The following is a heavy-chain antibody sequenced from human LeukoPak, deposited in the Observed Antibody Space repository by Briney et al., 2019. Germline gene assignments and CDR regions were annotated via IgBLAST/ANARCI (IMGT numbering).Heavy chain of an antibody. CDR1: GGSIGSYY. J-gene: IGHJ4*02. V-gene: IGHV4-59*01. D-gene: IGHD4-23*01. CDR3: AREAYYGGIDY. Sequence: PSETLSLTCTVSGGSIGSYYWSWIRQPPGKGLEWIGYIYYSGSTNYNPSLKSRVTISVDTSKNQFSLKLSSVTAADTAVYYCAREAYYGGIDYWGQGTLVTVSS. CDR2: IYYSGST.